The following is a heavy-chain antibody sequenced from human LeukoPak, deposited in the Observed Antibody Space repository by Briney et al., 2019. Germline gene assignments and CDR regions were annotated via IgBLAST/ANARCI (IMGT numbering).Heavy chain of an antibody. J-gene: IGHJ4*02. CDR2: IYYSGST. D-gene: IGHD6-19*01. CDR3: ASTGDIAVAGRVRD. V-gene: IGHV4-39*01. CDR1: GGSISSSSYY. Sequence: PSETLSLTCTVSGGSISSSSYYWGWIRQPPGKGLEWIGSIYYSGSTYYNPSLKSRVTISVDTSKNQFSLKPSSVTAADTAVYYCASTGDIAVAGRVRDWGQGTLVTVSS.